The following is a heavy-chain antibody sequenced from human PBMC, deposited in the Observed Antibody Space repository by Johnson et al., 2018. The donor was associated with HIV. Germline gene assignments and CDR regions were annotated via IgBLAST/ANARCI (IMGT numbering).Heavy chain of an antibody. D-gene: IGHD2-15*01. CDR3: VREDSMILPPYHDAFDI. CDR2: ISWNSGSI. J-gene: IGHJ3*02. V-gene: IGHV3-20*04. Sequence: DVQLVESGGGVVQPGRSLRLSCAASGFNFDDYGMSWVRQVPGKGLEWVSGISWNSGSIGYADSVKGRFTISRDNAKNTVYLQMNSLRVEDTAVYYCVREDSMILPPYHDAFDIWGQGTMVTVSS. CDR1: GFNFDDYG.